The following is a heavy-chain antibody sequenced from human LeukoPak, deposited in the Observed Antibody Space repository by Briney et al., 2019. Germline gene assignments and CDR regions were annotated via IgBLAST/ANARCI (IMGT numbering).Heavy chain of an antibody. V-gene: IGHV1-2*02. CDR2: INPNSGGT. CDR1: GYTFTGYY. CDR3: ARDRGGQTGENWFDP. J-gene: IGHJ5*02. D-gene: IGHD3-16*01. Sequence: AASVKVSCKASGYTFTGYYMHWVRQAPGQGLEWMGWINPNSGGTNYAQKFQGRVTMTRDTSISTAYMELSRLRSDDTAVYYCARDRGGQTGENWFDPWGQGTLVTVSS.